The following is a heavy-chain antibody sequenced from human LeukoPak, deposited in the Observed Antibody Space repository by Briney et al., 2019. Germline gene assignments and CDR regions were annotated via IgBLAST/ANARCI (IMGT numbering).Heavy chain of an antibody. CDR3: ASHLGYSSGWYDY. CDR2: IIPIFGTA. D-gene: IGHD6-19*01. CDR1: GGTFSSYA. J-gene: IGHJ4*02. V-gene: IGHV1-69*13. Sequence: SVKVSCKASGGTFSSYAISRVRQAPGQGLEWMGGIIPIFGTANYAQKFQGRVTITADESTSTAYMELSSLRSEDTAVYYCASHLGYSSGWYDYWGQGTLVTVST.